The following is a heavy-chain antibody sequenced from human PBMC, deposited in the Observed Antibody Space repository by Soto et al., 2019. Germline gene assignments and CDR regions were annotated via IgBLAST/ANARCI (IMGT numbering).Heavy chain of an antibody. V-gene: IGHV3-23*01. Sequence: EVQLLESGGGLVQPGGSLRLSCAASGVTFDTYAMSWVRQAPGRGLEGVSSIGGGDDDRHYTDSVKGRFTISRDNSRNTVFLHMSSLSAEDTARYYCAKDRQSYNAVWDPFDSWGQGTVVTVTS. CDR3: AKDRQSYNAVWDPFDS. CDR1: GVTFDTYA. D-gene: IGHD1-20*01. CDR2: IGGGDDDR. J-gene: IGHJ3*01.